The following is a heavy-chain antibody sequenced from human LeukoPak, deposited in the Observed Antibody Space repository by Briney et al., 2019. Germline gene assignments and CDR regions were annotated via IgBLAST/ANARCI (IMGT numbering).Heavy chain of an antibody. D-gene: IGHD3-16*02. CDR1: GGSFSGYY. J-gene: IGHJ5*02. CDR3: ARGVGLRVINWFDP. Sequence: SETLSLTCAVYGGSFSGYYWSWIRQPPGKGLEWIGEINHSGSTNYNPSLKSRVTISVDTFKNQFSLKLSSVTAADTAVYYCARGVGLRVINWFDPWGQGTLVTVSS. V-gene: IGHV4-34*01. CDR2: INHSGST.